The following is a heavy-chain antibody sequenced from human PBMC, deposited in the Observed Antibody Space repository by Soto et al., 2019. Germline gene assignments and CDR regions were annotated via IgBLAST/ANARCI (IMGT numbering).Heavy chain of an antibody. J-gene: IGHJ6*02. CDR1: RLTFSSYA. D-gene: IGHD3-3*01. CDR2: ISVNAEST. CDR3: AKGPTIFGVAISYSFCYGLDV. Sequence: EVHLLESGGGLVQPGGSLRLSCAASRLTFSSYAMSWVRQAPGKGLEWVSAISVNAESTYYAGSVKGRFTISRDNSKNTLFLQMNSLRAEDTAIYYCAKGPTIFGVAISYSFCYGLDVWGQGTTVTVSS. V-gene: IGHV3-23*01.